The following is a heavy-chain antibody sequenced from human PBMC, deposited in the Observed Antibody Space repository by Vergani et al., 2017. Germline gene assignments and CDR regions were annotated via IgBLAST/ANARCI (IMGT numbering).Heavy chain of an antibody. D-gene: IGHD3-16*02. CDR1: GGSISSGSYY. CDR3: ARGGAVLDDYVWGSYRSFDY. V-gene: IGHV4-61*02. J-gene: IGHJ4*02. Sequence: QVQLQESGPGLVKPSQTLSLTCTVSGGSISSGSYYWSWIRQPAGKGLEWIGRIYTSGSTNYNPSLKSRVTISVDTSKNQFSLKLSSVTAADTAVYYCARGGAVLDDYVWGSYRSFDYWGQGTLVTVSS. CDR2: IYTSGST.